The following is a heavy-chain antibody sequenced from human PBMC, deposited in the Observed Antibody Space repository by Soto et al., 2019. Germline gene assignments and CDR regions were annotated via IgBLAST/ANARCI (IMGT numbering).Heavy chain of an antibody. V-gene: IGHV3-7*01. CDR1: GFTFSSYW. CDR3: ARFSILGVVIILGGMDV. CDR2: IKQDGSET. D-gene: IGHD3-3*01. Sequence: EVQLVESGGGLVQPGGSLRLSCVASGFTFSSYWMTWVRQAPGKGLEWVASIKQDGSETFYVDSVKGRFTISRDNAKNALYLQINSPRAEDTAVYYCARFSILGVVIILGGMDVWGQGTTVTVS. J-gene: IGHJ6*02.